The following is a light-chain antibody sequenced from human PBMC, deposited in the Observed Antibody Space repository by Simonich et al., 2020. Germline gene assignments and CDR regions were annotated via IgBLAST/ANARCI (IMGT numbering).Light chain of an antibody. CDR2: EGS. V-gene: IGLV2-23*01. CDR3: CSYAGSSTVV. CDR1: SSDVGSYNL. J-gene: IGLJ2*01. Sequence: QSALTQPASVSGSPGQSITISCTGTSSDVGSYNLVSWYQQHPGKAPKLMLYEGSKRPSGVSNRFSGSNSGNTASLTISGLQAEDEADYYCCSYAGSSTVVFGGGTKLTVL.